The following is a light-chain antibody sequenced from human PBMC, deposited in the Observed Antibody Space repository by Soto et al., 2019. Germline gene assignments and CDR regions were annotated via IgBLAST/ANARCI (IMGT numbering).Light chain of an antibody. CDR3: CSYAGRYTLI. V-gene: IGLV2-11*01. Sequence: QSALTQPRSVSGSPGQSVTISCTGTSSDVGAYNYVSWYQQHPGKAPKMMIYDVTNRPSGVPDRFSGSKSGNTASLTISGLRAEDEADYYCCSYAGRYTLILGGGTKLTVL. J-gene: IGLJ2*01. CDR1: SSDVGAYNY. CDR2: DVT.